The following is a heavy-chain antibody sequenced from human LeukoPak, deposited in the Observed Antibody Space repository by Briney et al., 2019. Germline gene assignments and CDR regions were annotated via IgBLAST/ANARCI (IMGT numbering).Heavy chain of an antibody. D-gene: IGHD3-3*01. J-gene: IGHJ4*02. CDR3: AREDFWSGYQYYFDY. CDR2: ISVYNNKT. V-gene: IGHV1-18*01. Sequence: ASVKVSCKASGYTFTVYGISWVRQAPGQGLEWMGWISVYNNKTNYAQKFQGRVTMTTDTSTSTAYMELRSLRSDDTAVYYCAREDFWSGYQYYFDYWGQGTLVTVSS. CDR1: GYTFTVYG.